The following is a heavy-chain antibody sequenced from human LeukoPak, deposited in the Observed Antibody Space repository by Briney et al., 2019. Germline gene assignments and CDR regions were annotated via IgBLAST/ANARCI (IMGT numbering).Heavy chain of an antibody. CDR1: GFTFSSYA. V-gene: IGHV3-23*01. Sequence: GGSLRLSCAASGFTFSSYAMSWVRQAPGRGLEWVSAISGSGGSTYYADSVKGRFTISRDNSKNTLYLQMNSLRAEDTAVYYCAKPPRRIAAAGGAFDYWGQGTLVTVAS. J-gene: IGHJ4*02. D-gene: IGHD6-13*01. CDR2: ISGSGGST. CDR3: AKPPRRIAAAGGAFDY.